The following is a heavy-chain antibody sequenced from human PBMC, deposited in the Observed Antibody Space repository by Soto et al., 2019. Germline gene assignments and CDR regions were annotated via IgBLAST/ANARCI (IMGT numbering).Heavy chain of an antibody. CDR3: ARDGVDGDYEGSFDI. Sequence: QVQLQESGPGLVKPSQTLSLTCTVSGGSISSGGYYWSWIRQHPGKGLEWIGYIYYSGSTYYNPSLKSRVTISVDTSKNQFSLKLSSVTVAHTAVYYCARDGVDGDYEGSFDIWGQGTMVTVSS. CDR2: IYYSGST. J-gene: IGHJ3*02. V-gene: IGHV4-31*03. D-gene: IGHD4-17*01. CDR1: GGSISSGGYY.